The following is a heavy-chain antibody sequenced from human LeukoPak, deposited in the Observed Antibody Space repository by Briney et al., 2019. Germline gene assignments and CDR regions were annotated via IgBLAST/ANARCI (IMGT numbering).Heavy chain of an antibody. Sequence: PGGSLRLPCAAAGFTFSNYAMTWVRQAPGKGLEWVSYISLSSSSIHYADSVKGRFTISRDNAKNSLYLQMNSLRAEDTAVYYCARGSSRFYDFSYYFDYWGQGTLVTVSS. CDR1: GFTFSNYA. CDR3: ARGSSRFYDFSYYFDY. D-gene: IGHD3-3*01. CDR2: ISLSSSSI. V-gene: IGHV3-48*04. J-gene: IGHJ4*02.